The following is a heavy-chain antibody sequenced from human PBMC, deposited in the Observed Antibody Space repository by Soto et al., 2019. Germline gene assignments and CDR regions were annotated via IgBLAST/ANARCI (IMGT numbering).Heavy chain of an antibody. J-gene: IGHJ6*02. Sequence: GGSLRLSCAASGFTFSSYAMSWVRQAPGKRLEWVSAISGSGGSTYYADSVKGRFTISRDNSKNTLYLQMNSLRAEDTAVYYCAKDLGGGHYYYYGMDVWGQGTTVTVSS. CDR3: AKDLGGGHYYYYGMDV. V-gene: IGHV3-23*01. CDR1: GFTFSSYA. D-gene: IGHD1-26*01. CDR2: ISGSGGST.